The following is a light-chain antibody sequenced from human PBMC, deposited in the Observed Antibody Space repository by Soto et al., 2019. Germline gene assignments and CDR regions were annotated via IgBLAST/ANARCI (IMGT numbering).Light chain of an antibody. J-gene: IGKJ1*01. CDR1: QGISAD. CDR3: QQYHNYPRT. Sequence: IQMTQSPSTLSASVGDRVTITFRASQGISADVGWYQQTPGKAPKLLISGASRLQSGVPSRFSGSGSGAQFTLTITSLRPEDFAIYYCQQYHNYPRTFGQGTKVDIK. V-gene: IGKV1-6*01. CDR2: GAS.